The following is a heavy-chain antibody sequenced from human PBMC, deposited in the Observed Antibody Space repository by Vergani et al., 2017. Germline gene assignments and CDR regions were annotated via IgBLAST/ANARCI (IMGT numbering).Heavy chain of an antibody. Sequence: EVQLLESGGGLVQPGGSLRLSCAASGFTFSSYAMSWVRQAPGKGLEWVSYISSSGSTIYYADSVKGRFTISRDNAKNSLYLQMNSLRAEDTAVYYCARDDSQLCFDYWGQGTLVTVSS. CDR3: ARDDSQLCFDY. CDR2: ISSSGSTI. CDR1: GFTFSSYA. D-gene: IGHD5-18*01. J-gene: IGHJ4*02. V-gene: IGHV3-48*04.